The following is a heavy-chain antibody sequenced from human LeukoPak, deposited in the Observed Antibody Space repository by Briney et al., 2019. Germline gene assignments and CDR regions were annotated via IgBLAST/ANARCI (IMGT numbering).Heavy chain of an antibody. CDR3: ARDEYDYVWGSYRLSGDDY. V-gene: IGHV3-7*01. J-gene: IGHJ4*02. Sequence: PGGSLRLSCAASGFTFSSYWMSWVRQAPGKGLEWVANIKQDGSEKYYVDSVKGRFTISRDNAKNSLYLQMNSLRAEDTAVYYCARDEYDYVWGSYRLSGDDYWGQGTLVTVSS. CDR1: GFTFSSYW. CDR2: IKQDGSEK. D-gene: IGHD3-16*02.